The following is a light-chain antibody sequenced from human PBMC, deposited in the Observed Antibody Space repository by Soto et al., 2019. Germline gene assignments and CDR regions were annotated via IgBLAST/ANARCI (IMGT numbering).Light chain of an antibody. J-gene: IGKJ4*01. CDR3: QQRSNWPPLT. Sequence: EIVLTQSPAPLSLSPGARATLSCRASQSVSSYLAWYQQKPGQAPRLLIYDASSRATGIPARFSGSGSGTDFTLTISSLEPEDFAVYYCQQRSNWPPLTFGGGTKVEIK. CDR2: DAS. CDR1: QSVSSY. V-gene: IGKV3-11*01.